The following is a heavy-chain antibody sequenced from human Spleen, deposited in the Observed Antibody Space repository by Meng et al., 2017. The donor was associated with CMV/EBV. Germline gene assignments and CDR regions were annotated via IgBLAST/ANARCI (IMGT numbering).Heavy chain of an antibody. D-gene: IGHD2-2*01. V-gene: IGHV1-2*02. CDR2: INPNSGGT. J-gene: IGHJ6*02. Sequence: ASVKVSCKASGYTFTGYYMHWVRQAPGQGLEWMGWINPNSGGTNYAQKLQGRVTMTTDTSTSTAYMELRSLRSDDTAVYYCARGLGVFVVVPAAMDVWGQGTTVTVSS. CDR1: GYTFTGYY. CDR3: ARGLGVFVVVPAAMDV.